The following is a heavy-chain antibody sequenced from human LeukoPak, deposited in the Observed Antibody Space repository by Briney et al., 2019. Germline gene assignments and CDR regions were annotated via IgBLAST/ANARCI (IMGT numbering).Heavy chain of an antibody. J-gene: IGHJ4*02. V-gene: IGHV4-39*01. CDR2: IYYSGST. CDR3: ARGGVRGVIMPFDY. Sequence: SETLSLTCTVSGVSISSSSYYWGWIRQPPGKGLEWIGSIYYSGSTYYNPSLKSRVTISVDTSKNQFSLKLSSVTAADTAVYYCARGGVRGVIMPFDYWGQGTLVTVSS. CDR1: GVSISSSSYY. D-gene: IGHD3-10*01.